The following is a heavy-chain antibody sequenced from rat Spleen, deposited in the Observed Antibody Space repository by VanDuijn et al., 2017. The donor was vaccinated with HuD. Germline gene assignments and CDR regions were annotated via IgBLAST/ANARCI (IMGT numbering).Heavy chain of an antibody. D-gene: IGHD1-1*01. V-gene: IGHV5-29*01. CDR1: GFTFSDYY. J-gene: IGHJ2*01. Sequence: EVQLVESGGGLEQPGRSLKLSCAASGFTFSDYYMASVRQAPTKGLEWVATISYDGGSTYYRDSVKGRFTISRDNAKSTLYLQMDSLRSEDTATYYCARHPDYSNYFDYWGQGVMVTVSS. CDR3: ARHPDYSNYFDY. CDR2: ISYDGGST.